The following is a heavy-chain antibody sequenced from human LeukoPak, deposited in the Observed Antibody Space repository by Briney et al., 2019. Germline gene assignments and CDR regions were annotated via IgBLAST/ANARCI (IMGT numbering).Heavy chain of an antibody. CDR1: GGTFSNHA. D-gene: IGHD2-2*01. CDR2: IIPIFDSA. J-gene: IGHJ4*02. Sequence: SVKVSCKASGGTFSNHAISWVRQAPGQGLEWMGGIIPIFDSAGYARKFQDRITIIADGSTNTAYMELYSLRPEDTAVYYCASGACSRTSCYSLDYSGQGTLVTVPS. V-gene: IGHV1-69*01. CDR3: ASGACSRTSCYSLDY.